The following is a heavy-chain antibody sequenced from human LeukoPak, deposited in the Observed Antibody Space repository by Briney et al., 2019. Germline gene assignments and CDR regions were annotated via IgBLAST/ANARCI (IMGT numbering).Heavy chain of an antibody. D-gene: IGHD3-3*01. V-gene: IGHV4-39*01. CDR3: AGPGEVGDFWCGSLRRGLGY. CDR2: IYYSGST. Sequence: SETLSLTCTVSGGSISSSSYYWGWIRQPPGKGLEWIGSIYYSGSTYYNPSLKSRVTISVDTSKNQFSLKLSSVTAADTAVYYCAGPGEVGDFWCGSLRRGLGYWGQGTLVTVSS. J-gene: IGHJ4*02. CDR1: GGSISSSSYY.